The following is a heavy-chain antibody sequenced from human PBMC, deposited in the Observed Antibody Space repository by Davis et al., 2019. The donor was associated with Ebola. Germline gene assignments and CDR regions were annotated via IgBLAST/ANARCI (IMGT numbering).Heavy chain of an antibody. CDR3: ARKFATTPAV. CDR2: ISVSGDTR. D-gene: IGHD4-17*01. Sequence: GRPLRPSCTSSGSTFSTYCMHWVRLAPGKGLEWVSWISVSGDTRYYADSVKGRFTISRDDAKNSLYLQMNSLKDEDTAVYYWARKFATTPAVWGQGTMVTVSS. CDR1: GSTFSTYC. J-gene: IGHJ3*01. V-gene: IGHV3-48*02.